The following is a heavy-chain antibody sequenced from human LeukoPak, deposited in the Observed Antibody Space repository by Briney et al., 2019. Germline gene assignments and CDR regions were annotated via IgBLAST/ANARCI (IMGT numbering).Heavy chain of an antibody. Sequence: GGSLRLSCAASGFTVSSNYMSWVRQAPGKGLEWVSVIYSGGSTYYADSVKGRFTISRDNSKNTLYLQMNSLRAEDTAVYYCARERRGYCSGGSCYSNYYYYYYMDVWGKGTTVTVSS. CDR1: GFTVSSNY. J-gene: IGHJ6*03. CDR3: ARERRGYCSGGSCYSNYYYYYYMDV. V-gene: IGHV3-66*02. D-gene: IGHD2-15*01. CDR2: IYSGGST.